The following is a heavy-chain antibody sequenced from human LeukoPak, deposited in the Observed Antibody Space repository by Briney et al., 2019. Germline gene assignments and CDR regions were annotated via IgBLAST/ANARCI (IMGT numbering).Heavy chain of an antibody. J-gene: IGHJ6*03. Sequence: SETLSLTCTVSSHSITYNYCGWIRQSPGKGLEWIGSISQRGITYYNPSLQSRLSISRGTSNNQLSLRLTSVTAADTAIYYCVSHETPYYYIDVWGKGTTVTISS. CDR1: SHSITYNY. CDR3: VSHETPYYYIDV. CDR2: ISQRGIT. V-gene: IGHV4-38-2*02.